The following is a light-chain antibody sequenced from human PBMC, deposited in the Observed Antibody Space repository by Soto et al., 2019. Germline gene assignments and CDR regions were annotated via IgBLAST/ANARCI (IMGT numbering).Light chain of an antibody. V-gene: IGLV1-44*01. CDR1: SSNIGSNT. J-gene: IGLJ1*01. Sequence: VLTQPPSASGTPGQRVTISCSGSSSNIGSNTVNWYQQLPGAAPKLLIYSNNQRPSGVPDRFSGSKSGTSASLATSGLQSEDEADYYCAAWDDRLNGPNYVFGTGTKVTVL. CDR2: SNN. CDR3: AAWDDRLNGPNYV.